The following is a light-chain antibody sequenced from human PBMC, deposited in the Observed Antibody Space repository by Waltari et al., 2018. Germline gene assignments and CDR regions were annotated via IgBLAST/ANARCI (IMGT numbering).Light chain of an antibody. J-gene: IGLJ1*01. CDR1: SSNIGAGYD. CDR2: GNR. V-gene: IGLV1-40*01. Sequence: QSVLTQPPSVSGAPGQTVTISCTGSSSNIGAGYDVHWYQQLPGAAPKLLIRGNRNRPSGVPDRFFCFNSDTSASLAITGLQAEDDADYYCQSYDSNLSGYVFGTGTKVSVL. CDR3: QSYDSNLSGYV.